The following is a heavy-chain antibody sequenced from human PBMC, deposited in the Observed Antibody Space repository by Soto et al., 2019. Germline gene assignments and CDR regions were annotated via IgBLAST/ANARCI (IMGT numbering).Heavy chain of an antibody. CDR2: ISAYNGNT. CDR1: GYNFISYG. V-gene: IGHV1-18*04. Sequence: PSVKDPCRASGYNFISYGISWVRQAPGQGLEWMGWISAYNGNTNYAQKLQGRVTMTTDTSTSTAYMELRSLRSDDTAVYYCVRGIAAAGTRWFDPWGQGTLVTVSS. D-gene: IGHD6-13*01. CDR3: VRGIAAAGTRWFDP. J-gene: IGHJ5*02.